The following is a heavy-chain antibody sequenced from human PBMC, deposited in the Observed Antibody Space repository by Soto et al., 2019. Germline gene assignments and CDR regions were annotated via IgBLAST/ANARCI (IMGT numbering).Heavy chain of an antibody. CDR3: AREHCSSTSCLNVFDY. V-gene: IGHV3-48*01. CDR2: ISSSSSTI. D-gene: IGHD2-2*01. Sequence: EVQLVESGGGLVQPGGSLRLSCAASGFTFSSYSMNWVRQAPGKGLEWVSYISSSSSTIYYADSVKGRFTISRDNAKNSLYLQMNRLRAEDTAVYYCAREHCSSTSCLNVFDYWGQGTLVTVSS. J-gene: IGHJ4*02. CDR1: GFTFSSYS.